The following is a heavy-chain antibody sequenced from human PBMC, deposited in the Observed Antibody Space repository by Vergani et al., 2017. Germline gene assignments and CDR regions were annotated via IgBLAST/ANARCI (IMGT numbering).Heavy chain of an antibody. CDR1: GGSISSGSYY. CDR2: IYTSGST. D-gene: IGHD3-3*01. V-gene: IGHV4-61*02. J-gene: IGHJ4*02. CDR3: AREGITIVGESGGIDY. Sequence: QVQLQESGPGLVKPSQTLSLTCTVSGGSISSGSYYWSWIRQPAGKGLEWIGRIYTSGSTNYNPSLKSRVTISVDTSKNQFSLKLSSVTAADTAVYYCAREGITIVGESGGIDYWGQGTLVTVSS.